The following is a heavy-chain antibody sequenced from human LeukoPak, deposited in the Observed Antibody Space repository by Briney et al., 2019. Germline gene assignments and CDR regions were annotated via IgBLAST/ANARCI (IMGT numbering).Heavy chain of an antibody. J-gene: IGHJ6*02. CDR1: GFAFSAFA. Sequence: GGSLRLSCAASGFAFSAFAMSWVRQAPGKGLEWVANIKQDGSEKYYVDSVKGRFTISRDNAKNSLYLQMNSLRAEDTAVYYCARGSRKFTIFGVVNARNYYGMDVWGQGTTVTVSS. V-gene: IGHV3-7*03. CDR2: IKQDGSEK. D-gene: IGHD3-3*01. CDR3: ARGSRKFTIFGVVNARNYYGMDV.